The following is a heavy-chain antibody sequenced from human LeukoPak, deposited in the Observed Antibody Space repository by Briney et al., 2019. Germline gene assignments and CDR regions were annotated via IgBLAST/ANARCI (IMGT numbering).Heavy chain of an antibody. Sequence: GSLRLSCAASGFTFSSYWMSWVRQAPGKGLEWVANIKQDGSEKYYVDSVKGRFTISRDNAKNSLYLQMNSLRAEDTAVYYCARGRTYYYDSSGYSVLVYWGQGTLVTVSS. CDR1: GFTFSSYW. CDR2: IKQDGSEK. J-gene: IGHJ4*02. D-gene: IGHD3-22*01. CDR3: ARGRTYYYDSSGYSVLVY. V-gene: IGHV3-7*01.